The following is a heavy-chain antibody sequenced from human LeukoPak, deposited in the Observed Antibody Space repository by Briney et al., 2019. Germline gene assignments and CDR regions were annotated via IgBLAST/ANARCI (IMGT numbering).Heavy chain of an antibody. CDR1: AFTLSSYA. D-gene: IGHD5-24*01. CDR3: ARDGRSRDGYNYQAYYYGMDV. V-gene: IGHV3-30*04. Sequence: GGSLRLSCAASAFTLSSYAMHWARQAPGKGLEWVAVISYDGGHKYYADSVKGRFTISRDNSKSTLYLQMNSLRAADTAVYYCARDGRSRDGYNYQAYYYGMDVWGQGTTVTVSS. J-gene: IGHJ6*02. CDR2: ISYDGGHK.